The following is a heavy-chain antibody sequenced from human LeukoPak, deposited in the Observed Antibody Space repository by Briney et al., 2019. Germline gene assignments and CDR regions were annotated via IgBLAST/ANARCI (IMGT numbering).Heavy chain of an antibody. Sequence: GRSLRLSCAASGLTFSSHSMNWVRQAPRKGLEWGSSISSSSSYIYYADSVKGRFTISRDNAKNSLYLQMKSLRAEDTAVDYCAGEARRGDPGNWFDPWGQGTLVTVSS. J-gene: IGHJ5*02. CDR3: AGEARRGDPGNWFDP. D-gene: IGHD2-21*02. CDR2: ISSSSSYI. V-gene: IGHV3-21*01. CDR1: GLTFSSHS.